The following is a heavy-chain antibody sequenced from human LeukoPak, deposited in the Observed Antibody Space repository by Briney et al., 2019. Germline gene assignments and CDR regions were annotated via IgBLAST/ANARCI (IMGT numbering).Heavy chain of an antibody. Sequence: GSSVKVSCKASGGTFSSYAITWVRQAPGQGLEWMGGIIPIFGTANYAQKFQGRVTITADESTSTAYMELSSLRSEDTAVYYCARSPMGGSGYGYFDYWGQGTLVTVSS. D-gene: IGHD5-12*01. CDR2: IIPIFGTA. V-gene: IGHV1-69*13. J-gene: IGHJ4*02. CDR1: GGTFSSYA. CDR3: ARSPMGGSGYGYFDY.